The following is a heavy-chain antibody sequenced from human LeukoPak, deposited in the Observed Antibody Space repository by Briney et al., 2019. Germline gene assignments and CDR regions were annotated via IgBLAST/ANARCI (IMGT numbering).Heavy chain of an antibody. Sequence: PGGSLRLSCAASGFTFSSYAMTWVRQAPGKGLEWVSSLSSSSSYIYYAGSVKGRFTISRDNAKNSLYLQMNSLRAEDTAVYYCARNRDLGDYYGSGSYDYWGQGTLVTVSS. CDR3: ARNRDLGDYYGSGSYDY. CDR1: GFTFSSYA. D-gene: IGHD3-10*01. CDR2: LSSSSSYI. J-gene: IGHJ4*02. V-gene: IGHV3-21*01.